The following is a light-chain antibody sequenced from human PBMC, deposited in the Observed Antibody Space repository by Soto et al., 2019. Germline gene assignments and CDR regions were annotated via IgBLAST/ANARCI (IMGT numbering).Light chain of an antibody. CDR3: SSYTTSETRV. J-gene: IGLJ1*01. Sequence: QSALTQPASLSGSPGQSITISCTGTSSDVGSYNYVSWYQHHPGKVPKLMIYDVSSRPSGVSNRFSGSKSGNTASLTISGLQTEDEADYYCSSYTTSETRVFGTGTKLTVL. V-gene: IGLV2-14*03. CDR1: SSDVGSYNY. CDR2: DVS.